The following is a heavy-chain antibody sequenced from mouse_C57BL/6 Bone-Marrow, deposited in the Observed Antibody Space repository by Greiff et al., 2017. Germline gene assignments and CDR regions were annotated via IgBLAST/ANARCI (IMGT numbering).Heavy chain of an antibody. CDR1: GYTFTSYW. CDR3: ARRTYYGNHGDFDY. J-gene: IGHJ2*01. CDR2: IHPNSGST. Sequence: QVQLQQPGAELVKPGASVKLSCKASGYTFTSYWMHWVKQRPGQGLEWIGMIHPNSGSTNYNEKFKSKATLTVDKSSSTAYMQLSSLTSEDSAVYYCARRTYYGNHGDFDYWGQGTTLTGSS. V-gene: IGHV1-64*01. D-gene: IGHD2-10*01.